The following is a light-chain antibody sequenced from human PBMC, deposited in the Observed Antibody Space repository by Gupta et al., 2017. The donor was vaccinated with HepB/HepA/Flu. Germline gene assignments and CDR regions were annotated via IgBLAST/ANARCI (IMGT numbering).Light chain of an antibody. CDR3: SSYTSSSTLV. CDR1: SSDVGGYNY. J-gene: IGLJ2*01. CDR2: DVS. Sequence: QPALIQPASVSGSLGQSFPTPCIGTSSDVGGYNYVSWYQQHPGKAPKLMIYDVSNRPSGVSNRFSGSKSGNTASLTISGLQAEDEADYYCSSYTSSSTLVFGGGTKLTVL. V-gene: IGLV2-14*03.